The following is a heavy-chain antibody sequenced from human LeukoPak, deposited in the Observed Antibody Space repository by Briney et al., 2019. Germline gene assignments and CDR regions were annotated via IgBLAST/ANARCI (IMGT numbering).Heavy chain of an antibody. CDR1: GGSISSYY. V-gene: IGHV4-59*01. Sequence: SETLSLTCAVHGGSISSYYWSWIRQPPGKGLEWIGYIYYSGSTNYNPSLKSRVTISVDTSKNQFSLKLSSVTAADTAVYYCARSYYYYYMDVWGKGTTVTVSS. CDR3: ARSYYYYYMDV. CDR2: IYYSGST. J-gene: IGHJ6*03.